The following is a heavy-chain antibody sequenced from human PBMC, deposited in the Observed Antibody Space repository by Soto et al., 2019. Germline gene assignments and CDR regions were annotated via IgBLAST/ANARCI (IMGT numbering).Heavy chain of an antibody. CDR1: GGSVSSGSYY. CDR3: ARGGYSSGC. D-gene: IGHD5-18*01. CDR2: IYYSGST. J-gene: IGHJ1*01. Sequence: QVQLQESGPGLVKPSETLSLTCTVSGGSVSSGSYYWSWIRQPPGKGLEWIGYIYYSGSTNYNPSLKSPVTIALDTSKTPVSLQLSSVTAADTAVYYCARGGYSSGCWGQGTLVTVSS. V-gene: IGHV4-61*01.